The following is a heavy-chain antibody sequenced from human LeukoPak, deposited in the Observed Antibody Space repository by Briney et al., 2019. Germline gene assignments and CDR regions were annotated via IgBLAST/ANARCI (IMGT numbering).Heavy chain of an antibody. Sequence: SQTLSLTCTVSGGSISSGDYYWSWIRQPPGKGLEWIGYIYYSGSTNYNPSLKSRVTISVDTSKNQFSLKLSSVTAADTAVYYCARGITIFGVVINGMDVWGQGTTVTVSS. CDR2: IYYSGST. V-gene: IGHV4-61*08. CDR3: ARGITIFGVVINGMDV. D-gene: IGHD3-3*01. J-gene: IGHJ6*02. CDR1: GGSISSGDYY.